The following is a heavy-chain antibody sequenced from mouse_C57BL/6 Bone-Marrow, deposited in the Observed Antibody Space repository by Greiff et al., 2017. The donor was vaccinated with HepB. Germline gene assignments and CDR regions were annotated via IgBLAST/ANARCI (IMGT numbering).Heavy chain of an antibody. CDR2: IDPSDSYT. J-gene: IGHJ3*01. V-gene: IGHV1-69*01. D-gene: IGHD1-1*01. Sequence: VQLQQPGAELVMPGASVTLSCKASGYTFTSYWMHWVKQRPGQGLAWIGEIDPSDSYTNYNQKFKGKSTVTVDKSSSTASMHSSTLTSEDSAVYYCARSTYYGSSPWFAYWGQGTLVTVSA. CDR3: ARSTYYGSSPWFAY. CDR1: GYTFTSYW.